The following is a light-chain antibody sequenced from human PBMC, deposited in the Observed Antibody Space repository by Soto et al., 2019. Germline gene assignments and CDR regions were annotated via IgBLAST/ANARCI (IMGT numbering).Light chain of an antibody. J-gene: IGKJ5*01. CDR2: GAS. Sequence: ENVLTQSPGSLSLSPGERATLSCRASQSVSSNQLAWYQQKPGQAPRLLIYGASYRVTDIPARFSGSGSGTDFTLTISRLEPEDCAVYYCQQYGRSSPITFGQGTRLEIK. CDR3: QQYGRSSPIT. CDR1: QSVSSNQ. V-gene: IGKV3-20*01.